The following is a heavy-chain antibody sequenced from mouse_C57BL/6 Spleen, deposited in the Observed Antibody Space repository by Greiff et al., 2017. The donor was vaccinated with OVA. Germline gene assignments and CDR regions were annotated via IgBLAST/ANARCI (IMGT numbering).Heavy chain of an antibody. J-gene: IGHJ4*01. CDR3: ARGTIRDAMDY. V-gene: IGHV2-2*01. CDR2: IWSGGST. CDR1: GFSLTSYG. D-gene: IGHD2-12*01. Sequence: VKLMESGPGLVQPSQSLSITCTVSGFSLTSYGVHWVRQSPGKGLEWLGVIWSGGSTDYNAAFISRLSISKDNSKSQVFFKMNSLQADDTAIYYCARGTIRDAMDYWGQGTSVTVSS.